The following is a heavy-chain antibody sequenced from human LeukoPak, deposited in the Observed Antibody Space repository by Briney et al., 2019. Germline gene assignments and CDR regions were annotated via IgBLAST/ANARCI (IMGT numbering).Heavy chain of an antibody. V-gene: IGHV3-30*03. J-gene: IGHJ4*02. D-gene: IGHD2-21*01. Sequence: PGGSLRLSCAASGSSFSTHAMHWVRQAPGKGLEWVGVISYDGSDNYYVDSVKGRFTISRDNSKNTLYLQMNSLRAEDTAVYYCAGAIGYFDYWGQGTLVTVSS. CDR2: ISYDGSDN. CDR3: AGAIGYFDY. CDR1: GSSFSTHA.